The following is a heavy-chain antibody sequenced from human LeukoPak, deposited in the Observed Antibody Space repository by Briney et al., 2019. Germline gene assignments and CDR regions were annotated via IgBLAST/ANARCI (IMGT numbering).Heavy chain of an antibody. V-gene: IGHV1-2*02. CDR2: MHPNSGGT. CDR1: GYTFTDYY. Sequence: ASVRVSCKASGYTFTDYYMHWLRQAPGQGLEWMGWMHPNSGGTNYAQKFQGRVTMTRDTSISTAYMDLSSLRSDDTAVYYCARHTTIFGVAIIDIWGQGTMVTVSS. D-gene: IGHD3-3*01. CDR3: ARHTTIFGVAIIDI. J-gene: IGHJ3*02.